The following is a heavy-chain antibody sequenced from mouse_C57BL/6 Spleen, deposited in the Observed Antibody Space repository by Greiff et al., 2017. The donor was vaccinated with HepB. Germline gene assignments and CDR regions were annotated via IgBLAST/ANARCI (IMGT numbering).Heavy chain of an antibody. Sequence: EVQRVESGGGLVQPGGSLKLSCAASGFTFSDYYMYWVRPTPEKRLEWVAYISNGGGSTYYPDTVKGRFTISRDNATNTLYLQMSRLKSEATAMYYCARGARYYGSSHWFAYWGQGTLVTVSA. CDR1: GFTFSDYY. J-gene: IGHJ3*01. CDR2: ISNGGGST. D-gene: IGHD1-1*01. V-gene: IGHV5-12*01. CDR3: ARGARYYGSSHWFAY.